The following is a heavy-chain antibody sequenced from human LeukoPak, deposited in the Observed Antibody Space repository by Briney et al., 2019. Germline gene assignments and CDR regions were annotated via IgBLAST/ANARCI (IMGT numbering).Heavy chain of an antibody. J-gene: IGHJ4*02. V-gene: IGHV1-3*01. CDR3: ARAAAGPFDY. Sequence: ASVKVSCKASGYTFTSYAMHWVRQAPGQRLEWMGWINAGNGNTKYSRKFQGRVTITRDTSASTAYMELSSLRSEDTAVYYCARAAAGPFDYWGQGTLVTVSS. CDR1: GYTFTSYA. CDR2: INAGNGNT. D-gene: IGHD6-13*01.